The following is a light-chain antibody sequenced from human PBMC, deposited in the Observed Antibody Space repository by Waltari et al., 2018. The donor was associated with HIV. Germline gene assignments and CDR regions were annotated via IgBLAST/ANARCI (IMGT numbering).Light chain of an antibody. J-gene: IGKJ2*03. Sequence: EIVLTQSPGTLSLSPGERATLTCRASQSVDLAWYQQKPGQAPRLLIYGASSRATGIPDRFRGSGSGTDFTLTITRLEPEDFAVYYCQQYGGSPYSFGQGTKLEIK. CDR3: QQYGGSPYS. V-gene: IGKV3-20*01. CDR1: QSVD. CDR2: GAS.